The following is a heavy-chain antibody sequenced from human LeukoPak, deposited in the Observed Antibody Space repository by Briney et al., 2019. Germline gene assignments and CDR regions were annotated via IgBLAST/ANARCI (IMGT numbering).Heavy chain of an antibody. J-gene: IGHJ4*02. V-gene: IGHV1-2*02. CDR2: INPNSGGT. D-gene: IGHD3-22*01. Sequence: ASVKVSCKASGYSFTGYYMHWVRQAPGQGLEWMGWINPNSGGTNYAQKFQGRVTMTRDTSISTAYMELSRLRFDDTAVYYCARGAPGDDSSGTSDYWGQGTLVTVSS. CDR1: GYSFTGYY. CDR3: ARGAPGDDSSGTSDY.